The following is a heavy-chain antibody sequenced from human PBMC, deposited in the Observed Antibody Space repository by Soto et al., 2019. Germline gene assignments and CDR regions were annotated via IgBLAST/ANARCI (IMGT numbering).Heavy chain of an antibody. Sequence: LRLSCAASGFTFSNHWMRWVRQATGKGLEWGCKIKQDGRENSCADSVKSRFTTSKDNTKNTFYLQRYSLRAEDTAVYYCARDHINGWKFDPWGRGTLVTFSS. D-gene: IGHD6-19*01. V-gene: IGHV3-7*01. CDR3: ARDHINGWKFDP. CDR2: IKQDGREN. J-gene: IGHJ5*02. CDR1: GFTFSNHW.